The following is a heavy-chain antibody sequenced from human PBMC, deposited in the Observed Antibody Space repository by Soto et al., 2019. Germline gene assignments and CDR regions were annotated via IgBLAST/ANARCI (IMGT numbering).Heavy chain of an antibody. Sequence: EVQLVESGGGLVQPGRSLRLACAASGFTFDQYTMHWVRQAPGKGLEWVSSITWHSGTIGYADSVKGRFTISRDNAKNSLYLQMNSLRGEDTALYYCAKEMITLGDFNYYYMDVWGNGTTVTVSS. CDR3: AKEMITLGDFNYYYMDV. CDR1: GFTFDQYT. D-gene: IGHD3-16*01. CDR2: ITWHSGTI. J-gene: IGHJ6*03. V-gene: IGHV3-9*01.